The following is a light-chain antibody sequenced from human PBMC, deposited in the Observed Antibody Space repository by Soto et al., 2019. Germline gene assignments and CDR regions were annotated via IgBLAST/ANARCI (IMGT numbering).Light chain of an antibody. CDR3: SSYTSNSTLE. CDR2: EVS. J-gene: IGLJ2*01. CDR1: SSDVGYYNY. V-gene: IGLV2-14*01. Sequence: QSALTQPASVSGSPGQSITISCTGTSSDVGYYNYVSWYQQHPGKAPKLMIYEVSNRPSGISNRFSGSKSGNTASLTISGLQAEDEADYYCSSYTSNSTLEFGGGTKLTVL.